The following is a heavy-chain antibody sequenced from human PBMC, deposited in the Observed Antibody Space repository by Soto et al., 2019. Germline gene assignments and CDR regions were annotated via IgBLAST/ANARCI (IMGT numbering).Heavy chain of an antibody. D-gene: IGHD5-18*01. J-gene: IGHJ4*02. CDR1: RFSLYSPW. CDR2: IDTDGSRT. Sequence: GGSIRLSCAASRFSLYSPWVHGVCQAPGKGLVWVSRIDTDGSRTNYADSVKGRFTMSRDNAKNTAFLQMNSLRAEDTAVYYCAQGYGGLDSWGQGTLVTVSS. V-gene: IGHV3-74*01. CDR3: AQGYGGLDS.